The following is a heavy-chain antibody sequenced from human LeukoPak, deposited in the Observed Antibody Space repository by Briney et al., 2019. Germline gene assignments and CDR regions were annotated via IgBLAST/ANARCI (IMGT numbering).Heavy chain of an antibody. D-gene: IGHD2-2*02. Sequence: GASMKVSCKASGYTFSNYAIHWVRQAPGQRLEWMGWINAGTGNRKYSQKFQGRVSIARDTSASTAYMELSSLTSEDTALYYCARFDTALGFDYWGQGTLVTVSS. CDR3: ARFDTALGFDY. J-gene: IGHJ4*02. CDR1: GYTFSNYA. V-gene: IGHV1-3*01. CDR2: INAGTGNR.